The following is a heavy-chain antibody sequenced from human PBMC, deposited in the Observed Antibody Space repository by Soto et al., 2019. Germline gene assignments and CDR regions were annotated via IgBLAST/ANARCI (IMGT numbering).Heavy chain of an antibody. D-gene: IGHD1-26*01. CDR1: GGSFSGYY. CDR3: ARGPIVGARGGFGFDS. V-gene: IGHV4-34*01. CDR2: INHSGST. Sequence: QVQLQQWGAGLLKPSETLSLTCAVYGGSFSGYYWSWIRQPPGKGLEWIGEINHSGSTNYNPSLRSRFTISVATSKNQFSLQLSSVTAAVTAVYYCARGPIVGARGGFGFDSWGQGTLVTVSS. J-gene: IGHJ5*01.